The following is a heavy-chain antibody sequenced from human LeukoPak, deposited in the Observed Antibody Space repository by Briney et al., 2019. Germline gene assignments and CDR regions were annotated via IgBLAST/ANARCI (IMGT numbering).Heavy chain of an antibody. D-gene: IGHD3-22*01. J-gene: IGHJ4*02. CDR2: IRYDGSNK. CDR3: AKDKSYYDSSGEPDY. V-gene: IGHV3-30*02. CDR1: GFTFSSYA. Sequence: PGGSLRLSCAASGFTFSSYAMSWVRQAPGKGLEWVAFIRYDGSNKYYADSVKGRFTISRDNSKNTLYLQMNSLRAEDTAVYYCAKDKSYYDSSGEPDYWGQGTLVTVSS.